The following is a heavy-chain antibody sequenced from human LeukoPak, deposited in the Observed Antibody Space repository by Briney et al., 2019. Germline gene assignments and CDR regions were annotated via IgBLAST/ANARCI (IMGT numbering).Heavy chain of an antibody. CDR3: AKGIAVAGNYYFDY. CDR1: GFSFSSYA. CDR2: ISRSGGST. Sequence: GGSLRLSCAASGFSFSSYAMSWVRQAPGKGLEWVSTISRSGGSTYYADSVKGRFTISRDNSKNTLYLQMNSLRAEDTAVYYCAKGIAVAGNYYFDYWGQGTLVTVSS. D-gene: IGHD6-19*01. V-gene: IGHV3-23*01. J-gene: IGHJ4*02.